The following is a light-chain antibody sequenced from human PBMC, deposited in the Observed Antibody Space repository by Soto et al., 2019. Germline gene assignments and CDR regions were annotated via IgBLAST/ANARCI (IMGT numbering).Light chain of an antibody. J-gene: IGKJ1*01. CDR1: QSVSSN. CDR3: QQYKGYSTWT. Sequence: EIVMTQSPATLSVSPGERATLSCRASQSVSSNLAWYQQKPGQAPRLLIYGASTRATGIPARFSGSGSGTEFTLTISTLQPEDFATYYGQQYKGYSTWTFGQGTKVDIK. V-gene: IGKV3-15*01. CDR2: GAS.